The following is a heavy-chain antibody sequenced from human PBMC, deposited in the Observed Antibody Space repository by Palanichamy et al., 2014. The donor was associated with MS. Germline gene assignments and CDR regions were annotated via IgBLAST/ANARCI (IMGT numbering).Heavy chain of an antibody. CDR3: TTPKYSGHDLYF. D-gene: IGHD5-12*01. CDR1: GFTFSKAW. CDR2: IKSKTDGGTT. J-gene: IGHJ4*02. V-gene: IGHV3-15*01. Sequence: EVQLVESGGDLVKPGGSLRLSCAASGFTFSKAWMNWVRQAPGKGLEWVGRIKSKTDGGTTDYAAPVKGRFTISRDDSKNTLYSQMNSLKTEDTAVYYCTTPKYSGHDLYFWGQGTLVTVSS.